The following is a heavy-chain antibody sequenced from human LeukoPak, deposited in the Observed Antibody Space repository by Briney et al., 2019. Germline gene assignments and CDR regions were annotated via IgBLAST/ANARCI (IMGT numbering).Heavy chain of an antibody. CDR2: IGSSG. V-gene: IGHV3-11*01. D-gene: IGHD3-22*01. CDR3: ARYYYNSSGYYYFDY. J-gene: IGHJ4*02. Sequence: GGSLRLSCAASGFTFSDYYMSWIRQAPGKGLXXVSYIGSSGYYADSVKGRFTISRDNAKNSLYLQMNSLRAEDTAVYYCARYYYNSSGYYYFDYWGQGTLVTVSS. CDR1: GFTFSDYY.